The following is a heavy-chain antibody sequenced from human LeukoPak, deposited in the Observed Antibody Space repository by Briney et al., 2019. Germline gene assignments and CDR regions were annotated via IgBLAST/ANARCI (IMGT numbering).Heavy chain of an antibody. D-gene: IGHD2-2*02. CDR2: IIPILGIA. CDR3: ARDLERYCSSTSCYIGY. Sequence: SVKVSCKASGGTFSSYAISWVRQAPGQGLEWMGRIIPILGIANYAQKFQGRVTITADKSTSTAYMELSSLRSDDTAVYYCARDLERYCSSTSCYIGYWGQGTLVTVSS. V-gene: IGHV1-69*04. CDR1: GGTFSSYA. J-gene: IGHJ4*02.